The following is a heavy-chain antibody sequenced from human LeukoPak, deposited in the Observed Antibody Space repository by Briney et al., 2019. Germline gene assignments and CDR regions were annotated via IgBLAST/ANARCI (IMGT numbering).Heavy chain of an antibody. CDR2: IYYSGST. CDR3: ARERGQQLNWFDP. CDR1: GGSISSGGYY. Sequence: PSQTLSLTCTVSGGSISSGGYYWSWIRQHPGKGLEWIGYIYYSGSTYYNPSLKSRVTISVDTSKNQFSLKLRAVTAPDTAVYYCARERGQQLNWFDPWGQGTLVTVSS. D-gene: IGHD6-13*01. J-gene: IGHJ5*02. V-gene: IGHV4-31*03.